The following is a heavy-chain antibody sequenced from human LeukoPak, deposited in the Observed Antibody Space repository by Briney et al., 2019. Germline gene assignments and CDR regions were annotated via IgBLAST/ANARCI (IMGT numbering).Heavy chain of an antibody. Sequence: SETLSLTCTVSGGSISSYYWGWIRQPPGKGLEWIGSIYYSGSTYYNPSLKSRVTISVDTSKNQFSLKLSSVTAADTAVYYCARMKTPGYFDLWGRGTLVTVSS. CDR3: ARMKTPGYFDL. CDR1: GGSISSYY. CDR2: IYYSGST. J-gene: IGHJ2*01. D-gene: IGHD2-15*01. V-gene: IGHV4-39*07.